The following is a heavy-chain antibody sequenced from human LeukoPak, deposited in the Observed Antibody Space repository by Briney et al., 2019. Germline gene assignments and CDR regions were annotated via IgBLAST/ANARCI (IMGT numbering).Heavy chain of an antibody. D-gene: IGHD3-22*01. Sequence: SETLSLTCSVSGGSISSSSYYWGWIRQPPGKGLEWIGSFYYSGSTYYNPSLRSRVTISVDASTNQFSLKLDSVTAADTAVYYCARGGWNKFDYWGRGTLVTVSS. J-gene: IGHJ4*02. CDR3: ARGGWNKFDY. CDR2: FYYSGST. CDR1: GGSISSSSYY. V-gene: IGHV4-39*07.